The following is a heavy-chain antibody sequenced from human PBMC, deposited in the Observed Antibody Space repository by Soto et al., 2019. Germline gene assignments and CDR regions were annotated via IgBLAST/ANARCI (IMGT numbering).Heavy chain of an antibody. CDR3: AKSHGDYYDSSGYYYVRYFDY. Sequence: HPGGSLRLSCAASGFTFSSYGMHWVRQTPGKGLEWVAVISYDGSNKYYADSVKGRFTISRDNSKNTLYLQMNSLRAEDTAVYYCAKSHGDYYDSSGYYYVRYFDYWGQGTLVTVSS. V-gene: IGHV3-30*18. CDR1: GFTFSSYG. J-gene: IGHJ4*02. CDR2: ISYDGSNK. D-gene: IGHD3-22*01.